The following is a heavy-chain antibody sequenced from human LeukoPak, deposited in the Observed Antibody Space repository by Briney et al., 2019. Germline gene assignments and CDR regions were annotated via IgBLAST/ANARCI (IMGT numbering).Heavy chain of an antibody. CDR3: ARDRAPKARIGGMDV. J-gene: IGHJ6*02. V-gene: IGHV3-23*01. CDR2: IRGSGANS. D-gene: IGHD5-12*01. Sequence: TGGSLRLSCSVSGFTFSSYAMTWVRQAPGKGLEWVSTIRGSGANSYYADSVKGRFTISRDNAKNSLYLQMNSLRAEDTAIYYCARDRAPKARIGGMDVWGQGTTVIVSS. CDR1: GFTFSSYA.